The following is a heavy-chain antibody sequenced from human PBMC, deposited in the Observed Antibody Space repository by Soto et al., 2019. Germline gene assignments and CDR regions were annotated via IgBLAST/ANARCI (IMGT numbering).Heavy chain of an antibody. CDR2: IYYSGST. CDR1: GGSISSGGYY. CDR3: ARDTGGPYYFDY. D-gene: IGHD3-10*01. J-gene: IGHJ4*02. V-gene: IGHV4-31*03. Sequence: SETLSLTCTVSGGSISSGGYYWSWIRQHPGKGLEWIGYIYYSGSTYYNPSLKSRVTISVDTSKNQFSLKLSSVTAADTAVYYCARDTGGPYYFDYWGQGTLVTVSS.